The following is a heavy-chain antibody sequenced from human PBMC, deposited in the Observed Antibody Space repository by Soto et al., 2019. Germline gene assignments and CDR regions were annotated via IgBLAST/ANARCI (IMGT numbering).Heavy chain of an antibody. V-gene: IGHV4-39*01. Sequence: SETLSLTCTVSGASISTNHHNWAWVRQPPGKGLEWMGNIHYRGDTYFDPSLGSRLSMSVDTSKNQFSLKLTSVTAADTAVYYCARLPTGYPNWFDPWGQGTLVTVS. J-gene: IGHJ5*02. D-gene: IGHD3-9*01. CDR2: IHYRGDT. CDR3: ARLPTGYPNWFDP. CDR1: GASISTNHHN.